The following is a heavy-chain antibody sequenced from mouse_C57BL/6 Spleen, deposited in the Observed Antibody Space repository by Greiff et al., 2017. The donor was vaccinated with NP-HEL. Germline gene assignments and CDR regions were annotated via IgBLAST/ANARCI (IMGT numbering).Heavy chain of an antibody. CDR2: ISYDGSN. D-gene: IGHD1-1*01. Sequence: VQLQQSGPGLVKPSQSLSLTCSVTGYSITSGYYWNWIRQFPGNKLEWMGYISYDGSNNYNPSLKNRISITRDTSKNQFFLKLNSVTTEDTATYYCARGIHYYGSSYVWFAYWGQGTLVTVSA. J-gene: IGHJ3*01. CDR3: ARGIHYYGSSYVWFAY. CDR1: GYSITSGYY. V-gene: IGHV3-6*01.